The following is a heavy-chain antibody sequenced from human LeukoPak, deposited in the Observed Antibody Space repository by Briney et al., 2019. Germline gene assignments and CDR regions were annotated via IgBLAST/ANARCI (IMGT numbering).Heavy chain of an antibody. V-gene: IGHV3-7*01. J-gene: IGHJ4*02. CDR1: GFTFSSYW. CDR2: IKQDGSEK. Sequence: AGGSLRLSCAASGFTFSSYWMSWVRQAPGKGLEWVANIKQDGSEKYYVDSVKGRFTISRDNAKNSLYLQMNSLRAEDTAVYYCARGRSSGWYEYYFDFWGQGTLVTVSS. D-gene: IGHD6-19*01. CDR3: ARGRSSGWYEYYFDF.